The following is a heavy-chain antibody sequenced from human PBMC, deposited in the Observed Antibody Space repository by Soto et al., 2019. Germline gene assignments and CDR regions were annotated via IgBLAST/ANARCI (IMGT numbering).Heavy chain of an antibody. Sequence: ASVKVSCTASGYTSTSYYIHWVRHAPGQGLEWVAMINPGGGRTKNAQMFQGRVTLTRDTSTGTVDMELSSLTSADTAMYYCARGPSCGGYCYLFDYWGQGSLVTVSS. CDR2: INPGGGRT. CDR3: ARGPSCGGYCYLFDY. CDR1: GYTSTSYY. J-gene: IGHJ4*02. V-gene: IGHV1-46*01. D-gene: IGHD2-21*02.